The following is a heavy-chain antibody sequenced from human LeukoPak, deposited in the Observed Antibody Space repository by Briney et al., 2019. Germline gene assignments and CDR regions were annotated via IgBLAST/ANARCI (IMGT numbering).Heavy chain of an antibody. Sequence: SETLSLTCTVSGYSISSGYYWGWIRQSPGKGLESIGSIYHSGSTYSNPSLKSRVTISVDTSENQFSLRLSSVTAADTAVYYCARGPSGYHNTGGQGTLVTVSS. CDR1: GYSISSGYY. V-gene: IGHV4-38-2*02. D-gene: IGHD5-12*01. J-gene: IGHJ4*02. CDR2: IYHSGST. CDR3: ARGPSGYHNT.